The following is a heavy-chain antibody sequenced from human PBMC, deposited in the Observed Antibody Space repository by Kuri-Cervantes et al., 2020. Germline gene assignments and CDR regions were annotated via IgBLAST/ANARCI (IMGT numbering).Heavy chain of an antibody. J-gene: IGHJ4*02. V-gene: IGHV3-21*01. CDR3: ARDRGSGYYYSIDD. Sequence: GESLKISCAASGFTFSSYSMNWVRQAPGKGLEWVSSISSSSSYIYYADSVKGRFTISRDNSKNTPYLQMNSLRAEDTAVYYCARDRGSGYYYSIDDWGQGTLVTVSS. D-gene: IGHD3-22*01. CDR1: GFTFSSYS. CDR2: ISSSSSYI.